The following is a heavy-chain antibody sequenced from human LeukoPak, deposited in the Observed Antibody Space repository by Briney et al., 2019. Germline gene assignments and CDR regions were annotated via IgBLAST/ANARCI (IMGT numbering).Heavy chain of an antibody. Sequence: PGASLRLSCAASGFTFSSYAMSWVRQAPGKGLEWVSAIRGSGGSTYYADSVKGRFTISRDNSKNTLYLQMNSLRAEDTAVYYCAKEGGPYYYGSGSYSAYDYWGQGTLVTVSS. CDR3: AKEGGPYYYGSGSYSAYDY. V-gene: IGHV3-23*01. D-gene: IGHD3-10*01. J-gene: IGHJ4*02. CDR2: IRGSGGST. CDR1: GFTFSSYA.